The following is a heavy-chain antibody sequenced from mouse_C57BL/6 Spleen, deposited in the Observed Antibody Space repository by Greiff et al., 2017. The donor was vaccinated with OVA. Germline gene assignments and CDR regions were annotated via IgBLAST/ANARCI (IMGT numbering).Heavy chain of an antibody. J-gene: IGHJ4*01. V-gene: IGHV1-81*01. CDR2: ISPRSGNT. CDR3: ARSSGSSYAMDY. Sequence: QVQLQQSGAELARPGASVKLSCKASGYTFTSYGISWVKQRTGQGLEWIGEISPRSGNTYYNEKFKGKATLTADKSSSTAYMELRSLTSEDSAVYFCARSSGSSYAMDYWGQGTSVTVSS. D-gene: IGHD1-1*01. CDR1: GYTFTSYG.